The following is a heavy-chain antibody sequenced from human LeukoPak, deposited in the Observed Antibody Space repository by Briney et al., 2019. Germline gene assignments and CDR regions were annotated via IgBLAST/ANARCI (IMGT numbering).Heavy chain of an antibody. CDR1: GYTFTGYY. Sequence: ASVKVSCKAAGYTFTGYYMHWVRQAPGQGLEWMGWINPNSGGTNYAQKFQGRVTMTRDTSISTAYMELTRLRSDDTAVYYCARDNGDYWFDYWGQGTLVTVSS. CDR3: ARDNGDYWFDY. D-gene: IGHD4-17*01. J-gene: IGHJ4*02. V-gene: IGHV1-2*02. CDR2: INPNSGGT.